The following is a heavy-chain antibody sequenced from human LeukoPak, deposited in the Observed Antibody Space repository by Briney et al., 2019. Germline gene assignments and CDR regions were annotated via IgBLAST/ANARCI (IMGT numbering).Heavy chain of an antibody. CDR3: ARFRDGLLDY. CDR1: GGTFSSYA. V-gene: IGHV1-69*13. D-gene: IGHD5-24*01. J-gene: IGHJ4*02. CDR2: ITPIFGTA. Sequence: ASVKVSCKASGGTFSSYAISWVRQAPGQGLEWMGGITPIFGTANYAQKFQGRVTITADESTSTAYMELSSLRSEDTAVYYCARFRDGLLDYWGQGTLVTVSS.